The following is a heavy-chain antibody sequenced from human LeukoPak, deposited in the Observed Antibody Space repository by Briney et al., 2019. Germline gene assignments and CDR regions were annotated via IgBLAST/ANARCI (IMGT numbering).Heavy chain of an antibody. V-gene: IGHV5-51*01. J-gene: IGHJ3*02. CDR2: IYPGDSDT. CDR1: GSIFTSCW. D-gene: IGHD3-22*01. CDR3: ASPLDYYDSSGYDFDI. Sequence: SGASLQICCEGAGSIFTSCWIGWGRRLPGKGLEWMGIIYPGDSDTRYSPSFQGQVTISADKSISTAYLQWSSLKASDTAMYYCASPLDYYDSSGYDFDIWGQGTMVTVSS.